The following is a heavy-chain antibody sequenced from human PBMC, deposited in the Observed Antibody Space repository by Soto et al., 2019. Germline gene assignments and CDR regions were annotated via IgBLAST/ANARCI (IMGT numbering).Heavy chain of an antibody. CDR2: INSAGTP. Sequence: EVQVVETGGGLIQPGGSLRLSCVASGFTVSNNYMSWVRQVPGKGLKWVSLINSAGTPYYADSVKGRFTVSRDTSKNTLYARKSSRRRGVSAVYFGARDKSVFVRGDRYGLGVWGQG. CDR1: GFTVSNNY. J-gene: IGHJ6*01. V-gene: IGHV3-53*05. CDR3: ARDKSVFVRGDRYGLGV. D-gene: IGHD3-10*02.